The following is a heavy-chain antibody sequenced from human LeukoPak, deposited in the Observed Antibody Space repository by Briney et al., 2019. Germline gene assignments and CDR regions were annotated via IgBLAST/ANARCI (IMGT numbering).Heavy chain of an antibody. CDR2: ISGSGGST. J-gene: IGHJ4*02. CDR3: EKEGIQLWLLPFDY. CDR1: GFTFSSYA. V-gene: IGHV3-23*01. Sequence: GGSLRLSCAASGFTFSSYAMSWVRQAPGKGLEWVSAISGSGGSTYYADSVKGRFTISRDNSKNTPYLQMNSLRAEDTAVYYCEKEGIQLWLLPFDYWGQGTLVTVSS. D-gene: IGHD5-18*01.